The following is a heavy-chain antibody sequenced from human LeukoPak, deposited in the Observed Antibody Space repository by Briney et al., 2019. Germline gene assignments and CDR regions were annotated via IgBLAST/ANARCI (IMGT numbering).Heavy chain of an antibody. Sequence: SETLSLTCAVYGGSFSGYYWSWIRQPPGKGLEWIGEINHSGSTNYNPSLKSRVIISVDTSKNQFSLKLSSVTAADTVVYYCARFQFDPWGQGTLVTVSS. J-gene: IGHJ5*02. V-gene: IGHV4-34*01. CDR1: GGSFSGYY. CDR3: ARFQFDP. CDR2: INHSGST.